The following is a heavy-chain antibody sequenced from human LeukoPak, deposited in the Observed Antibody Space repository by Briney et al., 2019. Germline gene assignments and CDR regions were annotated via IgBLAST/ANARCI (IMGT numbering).Heavy chain of an antibody. D-gene: IGHD3-3*01. CDR1: GYTFTSYG. V-gene: IGHV1-18*01. J-gene: IGHJ4*02. CDR2: ISAYNGNT. CDR3: ARATYYDFWSGPRWFDY. Sequence: GASVKVSCKASGYTFTSYGISWVRQAPGQGLEWMGWISAYNGNTNYAQKLQGRVTMTTDTSTSTAYMELRSLRSDDTAVYYCARATYYDFWSGPRWFDYWGQGTLATVSS.